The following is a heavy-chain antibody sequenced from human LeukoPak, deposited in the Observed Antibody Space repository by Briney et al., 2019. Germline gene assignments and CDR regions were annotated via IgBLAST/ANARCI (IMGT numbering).Heavy chain of an antibody. CDR2: IRYDGSNK. J-gene: IGHJ6*03. V-gene: IGHV3-30*02. CDR3: ATTARRVHYYYYYMDV. Sequence: GGSLRLSCAASGFTFSSYGMHWVRQAPGKGLEWVAFIRYDGSNKYYADSVKGRFTISRDNSKNTLYLQMNSLRAEDTAVYYCATTARRVHYYYYYMDVWGKGTTVTASS. D-gene: IGHD6-6*01. CDR1: GFTFSSYG.